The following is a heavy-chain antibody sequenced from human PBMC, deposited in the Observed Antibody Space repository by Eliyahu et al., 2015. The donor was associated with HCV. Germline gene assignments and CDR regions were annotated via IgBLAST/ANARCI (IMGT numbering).Heavy chain of an antibody. CDR2: INQAGTET. CDR1: GFTFTHYY. CDR3: ARDSVACDGCAFDI. J-gene: IGHJ3*02. V-gene: IGHV3-7*04. D-gene: IGHD5-24*01. Sequence: EVQVVESGGTLVRPGGSLRLSCETSGFTFTHYYMSWARQAPGEGLGGVANINQAGTETYYQGSVKGRFTVSRDNALNSVYLQMNSLRAEDSAVYFCARDSVACDGCAFDIWGRGTLVTVSS.